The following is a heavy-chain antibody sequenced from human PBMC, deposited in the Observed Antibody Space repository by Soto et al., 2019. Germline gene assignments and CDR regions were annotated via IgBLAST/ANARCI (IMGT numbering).Heavy chain of an antibody. D-gene: IGHD1-7*01. Sequence: GSLRLSCAASEFTFRSYWMHLVRQSPGKGLVWVSRISGDGSSTNYADSVKGRFTISRDNAKNTVYLQIDSLRAEDTAVYYCARSLTGTYGAFDLWGQGTMVTV. CDR3: ARSLTGTYGAFDL. CDR2: ISGDGSST. V-gene: IGHV3-74*01. CDR1: EFTFRSYW. J-gene: IGHJ3*01.